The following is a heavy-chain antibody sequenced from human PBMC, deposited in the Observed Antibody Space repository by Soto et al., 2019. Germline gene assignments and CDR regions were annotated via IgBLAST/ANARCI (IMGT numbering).Heavy chain of an antibody. CDR1: GFTFSSYS. CDR2: ISSTGSYI. J-gene: IGHJ4*02. Sequence: EVQLVESGGGLVKPGGSLRLSCAASGFTFSSYSMTWVRQAPGKGLEWVSSISSTGSYIYYADSVRGRFTISRDRPKDSLYLQMTSLRAEDTALYDGASEPRYWYPGTLVTFSS. V-gene: IGHV3-21*01. CDR3: ASEPRY.